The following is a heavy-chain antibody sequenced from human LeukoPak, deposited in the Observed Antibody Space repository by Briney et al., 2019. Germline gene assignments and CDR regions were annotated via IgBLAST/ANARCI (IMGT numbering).Heavy chain of an antibody. Sequence: SETLSLTCTVSGGSISGYYWSWIRQPPGKGLEWIGYIYYSGSTNYNPSLKSRVTISVDTSKNQFSPKLSSVTAADTAVYYCARDNPTLAAAGYPSYYGMDVWGQGTTVTVSS. CDR2: IYYSGST. J-gene: IGHJ6*02. CDR3: ARDNPTLAAAGYPSYYGMDV. D-gene: IGHD6-13*01. CDR1: GGSISGYY. V-gene: IGHV4-59*01.